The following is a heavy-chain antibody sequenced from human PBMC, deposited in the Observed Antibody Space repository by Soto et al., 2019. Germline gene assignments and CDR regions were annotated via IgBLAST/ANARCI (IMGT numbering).Heavy chain of an antibody. V-gene: IGHV4-59*08. CDR2: VYYDGSN. D-gene: IGHD5-12*01. Sequence: SETLSLTCAVSGGSISNYYWSWIRQPPGKSLEWIGYVYYDGSNNYNPSLKSRVTMSVDTSKNQFSLKLSSVTAADTAVYYCARNLRNGYDIYYGMDVWGQGTTVTVSS. J-gene: IGHJ6*02. CDR3: ARNLRNGYDIYYGMDV. CDR1: GGSISNYY.